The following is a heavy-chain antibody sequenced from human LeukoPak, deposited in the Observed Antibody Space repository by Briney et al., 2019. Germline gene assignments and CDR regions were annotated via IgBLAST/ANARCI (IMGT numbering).Heavy chain of an antibody. V-gene: IGHV4-59*01. J-gene: IGHJ4*02. Sequence: PSETLSLTCTVSGGSISSYYWGWIRQPPGKGLEWIGYIYYSGSTNYNPSLKSRVTISVDTSKNQFSLQLTSVTAADTAVYYCARMVHDSSGYFSYRFDYWGQGTLVTDSS. CDR3: ARMVHDSSGYFSYRFDY. D-gene: IGHD3-22*01. CDR1: GGSISSYY. CDR2: IYYSGST.